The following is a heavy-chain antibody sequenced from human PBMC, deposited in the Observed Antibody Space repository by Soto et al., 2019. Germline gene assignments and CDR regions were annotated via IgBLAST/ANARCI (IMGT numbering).Heavy chain of an antibody. D-gene: IGHD6-19*01. CDR3: ARDTLIAVAGPLYYFDY. Sequence: ASVKVSCKASGYTFTGYYMHWVRQAPGQGLEWMGWINPNSGGTNYAQKFQGWVTMTRDTSISTAYMELSRLRSDDTAVYYCARDTLIAVAGPLYYFDYWGQGTLVTVSS. V-gene: IGHV1-2*04. CDR1: GYTFTGYY. J-gene: IGHJ4*02. CDR2: INPNSGGT.